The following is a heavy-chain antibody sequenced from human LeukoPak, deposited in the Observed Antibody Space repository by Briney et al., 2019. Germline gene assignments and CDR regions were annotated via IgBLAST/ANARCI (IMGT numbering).Heavy chain of an antibody. J-gene: IGHJ4*02. CDR2: FDPEDGET. Sequence: ASVNVSCTVSGYTLTELSMHWVRPAPGKGREWMGGFDPEDGETIYAQKSQGRVTMTEDTSTDTAYMELSSLRSEDTAVYYCATGSSGLHDYWGQGTLVTVSS. D-gene: IGHD6-19*01. V-gene: IGHV1-24*01. CDR1: GYTLTELS. CDR3: ATGSSGLHDY.